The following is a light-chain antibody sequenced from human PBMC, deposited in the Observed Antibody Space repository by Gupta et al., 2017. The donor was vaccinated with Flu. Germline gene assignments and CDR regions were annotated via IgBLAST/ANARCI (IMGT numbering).Light chain of an antibody. CDR3: SSYTSISTFYV. Sequence: QSALTQPAPVSGSPVQSITISCTGTSSDVGRSDSVSWYQQHPGKAPKLLIYDVSNRPSGVSSRFSGSKSGNTASLTISGLQAEDETDYYCSSYTSISTFYVFGTGTKVTVL. V-gene: IGLV2-14*01. J-gene: IGLJ1*01. CDR2: DVS. CDR1: SSDVGRSDS.